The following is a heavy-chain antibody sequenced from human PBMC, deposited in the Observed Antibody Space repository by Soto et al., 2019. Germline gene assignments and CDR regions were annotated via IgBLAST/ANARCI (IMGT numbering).Heavy chain of an antibody. CDR3: ARSGDYVAFDC. J-gene: IGHJ4*02. CDR1: GDSFSSGDYK. V-gene: IGHV4-30-4*01. CDR2: TYYSGYT. Sequence: QVQLQESGPGLVKPSQTLSLTCTVSGDSFSSGDYKWSWIRQPPGKGLEWIGYTYYSGYTYNNPSLKSLLTMSVDTSKHQFSLKLSSVTAADTAVYYCARSGDYVAFDCWGQGTLVTVS. D-gene: IGHD4-17*01.